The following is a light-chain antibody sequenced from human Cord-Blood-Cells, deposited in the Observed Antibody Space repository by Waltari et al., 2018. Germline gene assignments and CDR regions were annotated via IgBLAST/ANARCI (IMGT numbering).Light chain of an antibody. Sequence: IQFTQSPSSLSASVGDRVTITCRASQGISSYLAWYQQKPGKAPKLLIYAASTLQSGVPSRFSGSGSGTDFTLTINSLQPEDFATYYCQQLNSYPLITFGQGTRLEIK. CDR1: QGISSY. J-gene: IGKJ5*01. V-gene: IGKV1-9*01. CDR3: QQLNSYPLIT. CDR2: AAS.